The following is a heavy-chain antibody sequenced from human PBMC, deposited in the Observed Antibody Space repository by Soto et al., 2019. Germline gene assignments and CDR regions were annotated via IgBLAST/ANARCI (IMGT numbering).Heavy chain of an antibody. CDR3: ARGWGYDSNDYYYAY. V-gene: IGHV1-69*01. CDR2: IIPIFGTA. Sequence: VRLVRPGAELRNPGPRGKFSSKAPGATFTSKAFTWVGKPLGKGLEGMGGIIPIFGTANHAQKFQGRVTIIADESTSTVYMELSSLRSEDTAMYYCARGWGYDSNDYYYAYWGQGTLVIVSS. CDR1: GATFTSKA. D-gene: IGHD3-22*01. J-gene: IGHJ4*02.